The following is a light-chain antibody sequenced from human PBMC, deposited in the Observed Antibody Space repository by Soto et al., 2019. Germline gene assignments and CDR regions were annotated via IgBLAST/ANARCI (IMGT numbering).Light chain of an antibody. CDR3: QKSNSALWA. CDR2: SAS. CDR1: QGITNY. Sequence: IQMTQSASSLAAYVGGRVTITCRASQGITNYLAWYQQKPGKVPKLLIYSASTLQSGVPSRFRGSGSGTDFTLTISSLQPEDVATYYCQKSNSALWAFGQGAKVDIK. J-gene: IGKJ1*01. V-gene: IGKV1-27*01.